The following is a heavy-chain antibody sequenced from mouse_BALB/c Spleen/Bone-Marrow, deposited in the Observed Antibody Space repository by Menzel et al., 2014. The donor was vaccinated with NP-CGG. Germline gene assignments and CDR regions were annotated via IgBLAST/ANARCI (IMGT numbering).Heavy chain of an antibody. CDR2: IYYSGTI. V-gene: IGHV3-5*02. J-gene: IGHJ4*01. Sequence: DVQLQESGPGLVKPSQTVSLTCTVTGISITTGNYRWSWIRQFPGNKLEWIGYIYYSGTITYNPSHTSRTTITRDTSKNQFFLEMNSLTAEDTATYYCARDGNYAMDYWGQGTSVTVSS. CDR1: GISITTGNYR. CDR3: ARDGNYAMDY. D-gene: IGHD1-1*02.